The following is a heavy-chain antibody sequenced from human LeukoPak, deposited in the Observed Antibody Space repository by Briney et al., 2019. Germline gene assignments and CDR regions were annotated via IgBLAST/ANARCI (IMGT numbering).Heavy chain of an antibody. J-gene: IGHJ4*02. CDR3: ARGVYGDYLDYFDY. D-gene: IGHD4-17*01. CDR2: IYPGDSDT. V-gene: IGHV5-51*01. CDR1: GYTFSTFW. Sequence: GESLKISCKGSGYTFSTFWIGWVRQMPGKGLEWMGIIYPGDSDTRYSPSFQGQVTISADKSISTAYLQWSSLKASDTAMYYCARGVYGDYLDYFDYGGQGTLATVSA.